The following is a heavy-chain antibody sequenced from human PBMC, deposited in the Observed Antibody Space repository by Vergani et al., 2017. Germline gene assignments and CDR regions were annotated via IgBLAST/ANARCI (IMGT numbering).Heavy chain of an antibody. D-gene: IGHD2-15*01. CDR3: ARADIVRVAVAFDI. V-gene: IGHV3-21*01. CDR1: GFTFSSYS. Sequence: EVQLVESGGGLVKPGGSLRLSCAASGFTFSSYSMNWVRQAPGKGLEWVSSISSSSSYIYYADSVKGRFTISRDNAKNSLYLQMNSLRAEDTAVYYCARADIVRVAVAFDIWGQGTMVTVSS. CDR2: ISSSSSYI. J-gene: IGHJ3*02.